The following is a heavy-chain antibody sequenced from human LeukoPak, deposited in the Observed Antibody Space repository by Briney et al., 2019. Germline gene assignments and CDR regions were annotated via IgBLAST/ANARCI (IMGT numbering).Heavy chain of an antibody. CDR1: GFTFSSYT. CDR2: VTGSGDST. D-gene: IGHD1-20*01. J-gene: IGHJ4*02. CDR3: ARRYNSYYFDY. Sequence: PGGSLRLSCAASGFTFSSYTMRWVRQAPGKGLEWVSSVTGSGDSTYADSVRGRFTVSRDNSKNTVYLQMNSLRAEDTAVYFCARRYNSYYFDYWGQGTLVTVSS. V-gene: IGHV3-23*01.